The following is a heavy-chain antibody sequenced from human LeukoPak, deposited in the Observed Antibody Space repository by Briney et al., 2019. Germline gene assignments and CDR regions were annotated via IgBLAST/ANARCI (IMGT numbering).Heavy chain of an antibody. D-gene: IGHD3-10*01. CDR3: AKDPLWFGESVFDY. Sequence: PGGSLRLSCAASGFSFSNYEMNWVRQAPGEGLEWVSGISGGGTGTYYADSVKGRFTISRDNSKNTLYLQMNSLRAEDTAVYYCAKDPLWFGESVFDYWGQGTLVTVSS. V-gene: IGHV3-23*01. J-gene: IGHJ4*02. CDR1: GFSFSNYE. CDR2: ISGGGTGT.